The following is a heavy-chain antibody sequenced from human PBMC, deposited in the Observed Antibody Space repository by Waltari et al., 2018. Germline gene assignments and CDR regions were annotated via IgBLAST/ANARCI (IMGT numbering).Heavy chain of an antibody. Sequence: QVQLVQSGAEVKKPGSSVKVSCKASGGTFSSYAISWVRQAPGQGLEWMGGIIPIFGTANYAQKCQVRVTITADESTSTAYMELSSLRSEDTAVYYCARDVDYYDSSGSPNGIGYWGQGTLVTVSS. D-gene: IGHD3-22*01. CDR3: ARDVDYYDSSGSPNGIGY. J-gene: IGHJ4*02. V-gene: IGHV1-69*01. CDR2: IIPIFGTA. CDR1: GGTFSSYA.